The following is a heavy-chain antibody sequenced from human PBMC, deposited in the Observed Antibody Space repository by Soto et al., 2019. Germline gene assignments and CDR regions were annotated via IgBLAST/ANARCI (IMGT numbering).Heavy chain of an antibody. D-gene: IGHD2-21*02. CDR3: ARVLDCGGDCYPYSFDY. CDR1: GYTFTSYG. Sequence: QVQLVQSGAEVKNPGASVKVSCKASGYTFTSYGISWVRQAPGQGLEWMGWISAYNGNTNYAQKLQGRVTMTTDTSTSPAYMEVRSLRSDDTAVYYCARVLDCGGDCYPYSFDYWGQGTLITVSS. V-gene: IGHV1-18*01. CDR2: ISAYNGNT. J-gene: IGHJ4*02.